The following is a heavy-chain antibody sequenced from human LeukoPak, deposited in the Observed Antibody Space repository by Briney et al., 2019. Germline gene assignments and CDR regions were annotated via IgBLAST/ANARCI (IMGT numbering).Heavy chain of an antibody. V-gene: IGHV1-2*02. D-gene: IGHD3-3*02. Sequence: GASVKVSCKASGYTFTGYYMHWVRQAPGQGLEWMGWINPNSGGTNYAQKFQGRVTMTRDTSISTAYMELSRLRSDDTAVYYCARDPSIFGGPGNFDVWGQGTMITVSS. J-gene: IGHJ3*01. CDR1: GYTFTGYY. CDR2: INPNSGGT. CDR3: ARDPSIFGGPGNFDV.